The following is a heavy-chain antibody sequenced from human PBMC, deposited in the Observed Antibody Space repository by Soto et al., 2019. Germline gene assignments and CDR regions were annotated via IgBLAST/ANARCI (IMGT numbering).Heavy chain of an antibody. Sequence: GGSLRLSCAASGFTFSSYAMSWVRQAPGKRLEWVSAISGSGGSTYYADSVKGRFTISRDNSKNTLYLQMNSLRAEDTAVYYCAKVGSLGIFGVVTEYYFDYWGQGTLVTVSS. J-gene: IGHJ4*02. CDR2: ISGSGGST. D-gene: IGHD3-3*01. V-gene: IGHV3-23*01. CDR1: GFTFSSYA. CDR3: AKVGSLGIFGVVTEYYFDY.